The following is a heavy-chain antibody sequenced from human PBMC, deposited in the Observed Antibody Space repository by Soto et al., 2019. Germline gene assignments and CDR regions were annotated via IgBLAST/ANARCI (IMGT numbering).Heavy chain of an antibody. CDR3: ARVKRGYSYGSIIDF. Sequence: PXETLSLTCTVAGYSIRNYSWSWIRQPPGKGLDYIGYIFYSGSTNYNPSLKSRVAISVDTSRNQFALKLRSVTAADTATYYCARVKRGYSYGSIIDFWGRGTLVTVSS. D-gene: IGHD5-18*01. CDR1: GYSIRNYS. J-gene: IGHJ4*01. CDR2: IFYSGST. V-gene: IGHV4-59*01.